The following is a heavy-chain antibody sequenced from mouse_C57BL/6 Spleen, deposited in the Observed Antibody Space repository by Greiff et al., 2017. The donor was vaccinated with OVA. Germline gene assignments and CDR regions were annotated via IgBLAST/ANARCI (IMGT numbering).Heavy chain of an antibody. CDR2: INPNNGGT. J-gene: IGHJ4*01. Sequence: VQLQQSGPELVKPGASVKISCKASGYTFTDYYMNWVKQSHGKSLEWIGDINPNNGGTSYNQKFKGKATLTVDKSSSTAYMELRSLTSEDSAVYDCARGGYDDYAMDYWGQGTSVTVSS. V-gene: IGHV1-26*01. D-gene: IGHD2-2*01. CDR3: ARGGYDDYAMDY. CDR1: GYTFTDYY.